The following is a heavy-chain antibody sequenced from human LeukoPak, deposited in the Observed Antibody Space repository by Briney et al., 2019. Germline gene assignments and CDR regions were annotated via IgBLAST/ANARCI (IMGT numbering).Heavy chain of an antibody. CDR3: ARLVTAAYFDY. D-gene: IGHD6-13*01. J-gene: IGHJ4*02. V-gene: IGHV4-59*08. CDR1: GGSISSYY. Sequence: SETLSLTCTGSGGSISSYYWSWIRQPPGKGLEWIGYIYYSGSTNYNPSLKSRVTISVDTSKNQFSLKLSSVTAADTAVYYCARLVTAAYFDYWGQGTLVTVSS. CDR2: IYYSGST.